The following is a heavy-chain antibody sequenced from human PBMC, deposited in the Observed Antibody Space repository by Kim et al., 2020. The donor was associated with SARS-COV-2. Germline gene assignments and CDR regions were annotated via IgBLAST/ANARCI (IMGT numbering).Heavy chain of an antibody. Sequence: DSVKGRFTISRHTSNNTLYLQMNSLRPEDTAVYHCAITTYYYGSGSGYFEHWGQGALVTVSS. CDR3: AITTYYYGSGSGYFEH. V-gene: IGHV3-53*04. J-gene: IGHJ4*02. D-gene: IGHD3-10*01.